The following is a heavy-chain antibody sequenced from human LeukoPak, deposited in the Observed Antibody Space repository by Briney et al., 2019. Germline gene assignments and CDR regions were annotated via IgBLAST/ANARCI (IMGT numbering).Heavy chain of an antibody. CDR1: EFTVSSNY. D-gene: IGHD4-23*01. Sequence: PGGSLRLSCAASEFTVSSNYMSWVRQAPGKGLEWVSIIYSGGYTDYADSVKGRFTISRDNSKNTLYLQMNNLGAEDTAVYYCARRAGGYSHPYDYWGQGTLVTVSS. CDR3: ARRAGGYSHPYDY. J-gene: IGHJ4*02. V-gene: IGHV3-53*01. CDR2: IYSGGYT.